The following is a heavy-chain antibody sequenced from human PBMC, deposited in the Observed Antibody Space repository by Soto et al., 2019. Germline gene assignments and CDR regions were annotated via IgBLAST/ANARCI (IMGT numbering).Heavy chain of an antibody. J-gene: IGHJ4*02. CDR2: INHSGST. Sequence: SETLSLTCAAYGGSFSGYYWTWIRQPPGTGLEWIGEINHSGSTNYNPSLKSRVTISVDTSKNQFSLKLTSVTAADTAVYYCARDKITGLFAYWGQGTRVTVSS. V-gene: IGHV4-34*01. D-gene: IGHD2-8*02. CDR3: ARDKITGLFAY. CDR1: GGSFSGYY.